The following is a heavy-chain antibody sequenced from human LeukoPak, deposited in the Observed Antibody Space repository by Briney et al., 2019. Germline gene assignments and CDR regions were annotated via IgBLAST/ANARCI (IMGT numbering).Heavy chain of an antibody. CDR2: IYPGDSDT. Sequence: GESLKISCKGSGYSFTNYWIGWVRQMPGKGPQWMGIIYPGDSDTRYNPSFQGQVSISADKSISTAYLHWSSLKASDTALYYCARLLERAYSFGSVDYWGQGTLLTVSS. CDR3: ARLLERAYSFGSVDY. CDR1: GYSFTNYW. V-gene: IGHV5-51*01. D-gene: IGHD5-18*01. J-gene: IGHJ4*02.